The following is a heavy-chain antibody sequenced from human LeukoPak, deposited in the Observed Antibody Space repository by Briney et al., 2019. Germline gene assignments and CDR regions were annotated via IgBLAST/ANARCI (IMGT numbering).Heavy chain of an antibody. CDR3: GSTNYNTSLKKPVTISVDTAKTQFSLKLTSVPAADTAVYYCARVEYSYGYYYYYGMDV. CDR1: GCSISSYY. CDR2: IYYSGST. Sequence: PSETLSLTCTVSGCSISSYYWSWLRQPPGKGLEWFGYIYYSGSTNYNPSLKSRVTISVDTTKNPFSLKISPVTAAATAVYYSGSTNYNTSLKKPVTISVDTAKTQFSLKLTSVPAADTAVYYCARVEYSYGYYYYYGMDVWGQGTTVTVSS. V-gene: IGHV4-59*01. D-gene: IGHD3-10*01. J-gene: IGHJ6*02.